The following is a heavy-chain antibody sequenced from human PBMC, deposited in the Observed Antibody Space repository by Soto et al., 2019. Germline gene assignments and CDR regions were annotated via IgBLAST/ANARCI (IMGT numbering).Heavy chain of an antibody. CDR3: AREHTLYYDSSGDYPTFDP. CDR1: GYTFTSYG. V-gene: IGHV1-18*01. Sequence: ASVKVSCKASGYTFTSYGISWVRQAPGQGLEWMGWISAYNGNTNYAQKLQGRVTMTTDTSTSTAYMELRSLRSDDTAVYYCAREHTLYYDSSGDYPTFDPWGQGTLVNVSS. J-gene: IGHJ5*02. CDR2: ISAYNGNT. D-gene: IGHD3-22*01.